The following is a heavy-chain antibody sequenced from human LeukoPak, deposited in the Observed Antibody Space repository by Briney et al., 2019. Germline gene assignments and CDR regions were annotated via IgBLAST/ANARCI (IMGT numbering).Heavy chain of an antibody. CDR1: GFTFSSYT. CDR3: AKDQGALDYSIHY. Sequence: GGSLRLSCAASGFTFSSYTMSWVRQAPGKGLEWVSTITTSDGNTYYAASVKGRFTVSRDNSKNTLFLQMNSLRAEDTAVYYCAKDQGALDYSIHYWGQGTLVTVSS. D-gene: IGHD4-11*01. V-gene: IGHV3-23*01. CDR2: ITTSDGNT. J-gene: IGHJ4*02.